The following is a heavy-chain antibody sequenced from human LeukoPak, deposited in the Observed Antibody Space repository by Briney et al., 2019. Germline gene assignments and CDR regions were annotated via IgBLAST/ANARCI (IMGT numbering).Heavy chain of an antibody. CDR1: GYTLTELS. CDR2: FDPEDGET. V-gene: IGHV1-24*01. D-gene: IGHD2-15*01. CDR3: ARSYCSGGSCYRPGDYYYYYGMDV. J-gene: IGHJ6*02. Sequence: ASVKVSCKVSGYTLTELSMHWVRQAPGKGLEWMGGFDPEDGETIYAQKFQGRVTMPEDTSTDTAYMELSSLRSEDTAVYYCARSYCSGGSCYRPGDYYYYYGMDVWGQGTTVTVSS.